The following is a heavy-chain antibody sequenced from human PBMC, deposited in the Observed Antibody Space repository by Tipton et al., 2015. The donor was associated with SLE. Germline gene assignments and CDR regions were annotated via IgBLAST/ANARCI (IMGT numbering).Heavy chain of an antibody. J-gene: IGHJ6*03. CDR3: AREWEPYYYYYYMDV. Sequence: TLSLTCTVSGGSISSGGYYWSWIRQPPGKGLEWIGEINHSGSTNYNPSLKSRVTISVDTSKNQFSLKLTSVTTADTAVYYCAREWEPYYYYYYMDVWGKGTTVTVSS. D-gene: IGHD1-26*01. CDR1: GGSISSGGYY. CDR2: INHSGST. V-gene: IGHV4-61*08.